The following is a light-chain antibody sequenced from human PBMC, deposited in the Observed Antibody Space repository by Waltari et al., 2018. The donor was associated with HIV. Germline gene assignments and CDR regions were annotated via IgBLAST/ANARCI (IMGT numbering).Light chain of an antibody. CDR1: TSDIGIFDS. Sequence: QSALTQPASVSGSPGQSITISCAGTTSDIGIFDSVSWYQQHPGRAPQLMIFGVFSRPSGVSSRFSGSKSGNTASLTISGLQAEDEANYYCCSYTAIRTLFFGGGTKLTVL. CDR3: CSYTAIRTLF. J-gene: IGLJ2*01. CDR2: GVF. V-gene: IGLV2-14*01.